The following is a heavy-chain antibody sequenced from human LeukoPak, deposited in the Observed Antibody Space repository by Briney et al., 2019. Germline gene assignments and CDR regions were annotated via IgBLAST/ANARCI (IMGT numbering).Heavy chain of an antibody. V-gene: IGHV3-64*02. CDR3: ARSVFRYGSYYFDY. CDR2: ISSNGVST. CDR1: GSTFSSYA. J-gene: IGHJ4*02. Sequence: GGSLRLSCTASGSTFSSYAMHWVRQAPGKGLEYVSVISSNGVSTYYADSVKGRFTISRDNSKNTLYLQMGSLRAEDMAVYHCARSVFRYGSYYFDYWGQGTLVTVSS. D-gene: IGHD1-14*01.